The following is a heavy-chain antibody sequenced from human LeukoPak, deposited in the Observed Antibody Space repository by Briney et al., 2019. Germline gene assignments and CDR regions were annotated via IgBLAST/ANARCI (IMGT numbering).Heavy chain of an antibody. CDR2: GDYSGGT. D-gene: IGHD2-21*01. J-gene: IGHJ3*02. V-gene: IGHV4-39*07. CDR1: SDFFSSVTDY. Sequence: SETLSLTCTVSSDFFSSVTDYWAWIRQPPGKGLEWIASGDYSGGTYYNPSLESRVAISADMSKNQISLKLSSVTAADTAVYYCARRVKYCGGDCPTDAFDIWGQGTMVTVSS. CDR3: ARRVKYCGGDCPTDAFDI.